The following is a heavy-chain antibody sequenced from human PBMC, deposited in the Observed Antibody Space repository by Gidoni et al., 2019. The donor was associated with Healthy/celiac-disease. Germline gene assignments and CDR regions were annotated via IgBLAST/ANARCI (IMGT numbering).Heavy chain of an antibody. V-gene: IGHV1-2*06. CDR2: INPNRGGT. J-gene: IGHJ4*02. D-gene: IGHD6-19*01. CDR1: GYTFTGYY. CDR3: ARGFHSSVWNEFDY. Sequence: QVPPVQSGNAVKKPGASVKVSWTASGYTFTGYYMHWVRQAPGQGLEWMGRINPNRGGTNYAQNFQGRVTMTRDTSISTAYMELSRLRSDDTAVYYCARGFHSSVWNEFDYWGQGTLVTVSS.